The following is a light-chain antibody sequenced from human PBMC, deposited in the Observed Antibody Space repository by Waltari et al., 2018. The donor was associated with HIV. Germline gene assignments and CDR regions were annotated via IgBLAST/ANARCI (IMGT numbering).Light chain of an antibody. CDR1: TGSISSNS. J-gene: IGLJ2*01. CDR2: DHS. V-gene: IGLV6-57*01. CDR3: HSYGSYNQI. Sequence: NFMLTQSHSVSDSPGQTVPISCTRNTGSISSNSVHWYQRRPGSSPTTVICDHSQRPSGVSDRFSASIDTSSNSASLTIVGLKTEDEGDFFCHSYGSYNQIFGGGTKLTVL.